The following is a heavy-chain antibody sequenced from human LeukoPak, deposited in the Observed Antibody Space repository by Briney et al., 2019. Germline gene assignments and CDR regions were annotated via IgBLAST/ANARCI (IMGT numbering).Heavy chain of an antibody. CDR2: IKPDSSET. Sequence: GSLRLSCAASGFSFNSNWMSWFRQAPGKGLEWVAHIKPDSSETYYVDSVKGRFTISRDNAEKLVYLRMNSLRAEDTAVYYCATAVSIAGDSWGQGTLVTVSS. V-gene: IGHV3-7*01. J-gene: IGHJ5*01. D-gene: IGHD2-21*01. CDR1: GFSFNSNW. CDR3: ATAVSIAGDS.